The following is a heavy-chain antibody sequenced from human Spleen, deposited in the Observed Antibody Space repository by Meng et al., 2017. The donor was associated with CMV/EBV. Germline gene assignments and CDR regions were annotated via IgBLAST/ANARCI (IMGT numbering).Heavy chain of an antibody. Sequence: QRQSLPTGADLLKPSQTLSLTSASSGDSVSNTGAALNWVRQSPPRGLEWLGRTYYRSKWYNAYAESVKSRITIHPDTSKNQFSLQLKSVPPEDTAVYYCARDPEYSYSILDTWGQGTLVTVSS. CDR2: TYYRSKWYN. CDR1: GDSVSNTGAA. J-gene: IGHJ5*02. CDR3: ARDPEYSYSILDT. V-gene: IGHV6-1*01. D-gene: IGHD2/OR15-2a*01.